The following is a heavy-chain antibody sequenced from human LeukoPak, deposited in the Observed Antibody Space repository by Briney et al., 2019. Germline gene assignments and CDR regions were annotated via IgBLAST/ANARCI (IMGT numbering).Heavy chain of an antibody. V-gene: IGHV4-31*03. Sequence: PSETLSLTCTVSGGSINTDSYYWSWIRQPPGKGLEWIGYIYFTGTTYYNPSLKIRVTISIDTSKNQFSLRLTSLTAADTAVFYCARADSSSWFDYWGRGSLVTVSS. CDR2: IYFTGTT. CDR1: GGSINTDSYY. J-gene: IGHJ4*02. D-gene: IGHD6-13*01. CDR3: ARADSSSWFDY.